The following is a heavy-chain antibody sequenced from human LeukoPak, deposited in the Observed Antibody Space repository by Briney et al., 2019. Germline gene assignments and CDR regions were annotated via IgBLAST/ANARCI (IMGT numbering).Heavy chain of an antibody. CDR2: IYTSGST. CDR1: GGSISSYY. V-gene: IGHV4-4*07. J-gene: IGHJ4*02. Sequence: SETLSLTCTVSGGSISSYYWSWIRQPAGKGLEWIGRIYTSGSTNYNPSLKSRVTMSVDTSKNQFSLKLSSVTAADTAVYYCARDRAARPPYYFDYWGQGTLVTVPS. CDR3: ARDRAARPPYYFDY. D-gene: IGHD6-6*01.